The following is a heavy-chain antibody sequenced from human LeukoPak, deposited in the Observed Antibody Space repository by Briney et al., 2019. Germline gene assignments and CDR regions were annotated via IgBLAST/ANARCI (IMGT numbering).Heavy chain of an antibody. V-gene: IGHV4-31*03. D-gene: IGHD2-2*01. J-gene: IGHJ6*04. CDR2: IYYSGST. CDR1: GGSISSGGYY. Sequence: SQTLSLTCTVSGGSISSGGYYWSWIRQHPGKGLEWIGYIYYSGSTYYNPSLKSRVTISVDKSKNQFSLKLSSVTAADTAVYYCARDRVPAAMAPHYYYYGMDVWGKGTTVTVSS. CDR3: ARDRVPAAMAPHYYYYGMDV.